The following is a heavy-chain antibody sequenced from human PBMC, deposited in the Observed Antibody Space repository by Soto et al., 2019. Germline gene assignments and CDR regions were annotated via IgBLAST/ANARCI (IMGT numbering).Heavy chain of an antibody. V-gene: IGHV4-30-2*01. Sequence: QLQLQESGSGLVKPSQTLSLTCAVSGGSISSGGYSCSWIRQPPGKGLEWIGYIYHSVSTYYNPSLKSRVTLSVDRSKNQFSLKMSSVTAADTAVYYCARGMTTGTTFDYWGQGTLVTVSS. CDR1: GGSISSGGYS. CDR2: IYHSVST. D-gene: IGHD4-4*01. CDR3: ARGMTTGTTFDY. J-gene: IGHJ4*02.